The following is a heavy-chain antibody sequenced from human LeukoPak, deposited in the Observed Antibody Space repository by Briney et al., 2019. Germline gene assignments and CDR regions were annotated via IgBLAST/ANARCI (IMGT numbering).Heavy chain of an antibody. V-gene: IGHV4-34*01. Sequence: SETLSLTCAVCGGSFSGYYWSWIRQPPGKGLEWIGEINHSGSTNYNPSLKSRVTISVDTSKNQFSLKLSSVTAADTAVYYCARARTRITIFGVVTYYFDYWGQGTLVTVSS. CDR2: INHSGST. CDR1: GGSFSGYY. CDR3: ARARTRITIFGVVTYYFDY. J-gene: IGHJ4*02. D-gene: IGHD3-3*01.